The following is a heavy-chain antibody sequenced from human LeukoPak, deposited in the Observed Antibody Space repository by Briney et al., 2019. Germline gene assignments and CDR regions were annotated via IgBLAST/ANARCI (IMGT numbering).Heavy chain of an antibody. CDR1: GYTLTELS. V-gene: IGHV1-24*01. CDR3: ATGNRPYYYDSSGYYDFDY. J-gene: IGHJ4*02. CDR2: FDPEDGET. Sequence: ASVKVSCKVSGYTLTELSMHWVRQAPGKGLEGMGGFDPEDGETIYAQKFQGRVTMTEDTSTDTAYMELSSLRSEDTAVYYCATGNRPYYYDSSGYYDFDYWGQGTLVTVSS. D-gene: IGHD3-22*01.